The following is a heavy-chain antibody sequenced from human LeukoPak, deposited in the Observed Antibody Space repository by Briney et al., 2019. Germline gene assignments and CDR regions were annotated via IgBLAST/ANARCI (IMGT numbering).Heavy chain of an antibody. CDR1: GFTFTSYG. CDR3: AREGGRYYDSSGYRRSLNRGHDY. V-gene: IGHV3-30*02. D-gene: IGHD3-22*01. CDR2: IRYDGRNK. J-gene: IGHJ4*02. Sequence: PGGSLRLSCAASGFTFTSYGLHWVRQAPGKGLEWVAFIRYDGRNKYYGDAVKGRFTISRDNSKNTLYLQMNSLRVEDTAVYYCAREGGRYYDSSGYRRSLNRGHDYWGQGTLVTVSS.